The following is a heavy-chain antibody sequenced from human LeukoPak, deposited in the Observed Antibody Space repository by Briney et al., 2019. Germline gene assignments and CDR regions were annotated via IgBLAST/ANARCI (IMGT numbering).Heavy chain of an antibody. D-gene: IGHD4-17*01. Sequence: ESGPTLVNPTQTLTLACTFSGFSLSTGGVGVGWIRQPPGKALEWLALIYWDDDKRYSPSLKNRLTVTKDTSKNQVVLTMTNMDPVDTATYYCAHRLSVYGDYPVFDYWGQGTLVTVSS. CDR3: AHRLSVYGDYPVFDY. CDR2: IYWDDDK. V-gene: IGHV2-5*02. J-gene: IGHJ4*02. CDR1: GFSLSTGGVG.